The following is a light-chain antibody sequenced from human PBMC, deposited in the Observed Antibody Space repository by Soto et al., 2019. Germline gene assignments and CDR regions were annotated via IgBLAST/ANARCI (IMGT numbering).Light chain of an antibody. CDR2: EVD. CDR1: SSDVGAYNY. Sequence: QSVLTQPASVSGSPGQSISISCTGSSSDVGAYNYVAWYQQKPGKAPKLLIYEVDNRPSGISHRFSGSKSGNTASLTISGLQTEDEADYYCSSYTDINTAVFGGGTKVTVL. V-gene: IGLV2-14*01. J-gene: IGLJ3*02. CDR3: SSYTDINTAV.